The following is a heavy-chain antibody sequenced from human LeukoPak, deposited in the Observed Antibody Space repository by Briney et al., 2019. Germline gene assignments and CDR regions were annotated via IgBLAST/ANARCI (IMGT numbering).Heavy chain of an antibody. CDR1: GYTFTSYD. D-gene: IGHD3-9*01. J-gene: IGHJ4*02. V-gene: IGHV1-8*03. Sequence: GASVKVSCKASGYTFTSYDINWVRQATGQGLEWMGWMNPDSGNTGYAQKFQGRVTITRNTSISTAYMELSSLRSEDTAVYYCARVEARYFDWLPQQYYFDYRGQGTLVTVSS. CDR2: MNPDSGNT. CDR3: ARVEARYFDWLPQQYYFDY.